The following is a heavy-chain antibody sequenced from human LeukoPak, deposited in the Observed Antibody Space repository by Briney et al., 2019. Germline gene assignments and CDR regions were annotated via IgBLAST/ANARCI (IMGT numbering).Heavy chain of an antibody. CDR3: ARAKTTVINDAFDI. J-gene: IGHJ3*02. Sequence: PSEPLSLTCCVSGGSISSGGYAWSWFRQPPGEGLEWIGYIYHSGSTYYNPPLKSQVTISVDRSKNRFSLKLSSVTAADTAVYYCARAKTTVINDAFDIWAKGQWSPSLQ. CDR2: IYHSGST. V-gene: IGHV4-30-2*01. D-gene: IGHD4-23*01. CDR1: GGSISSGGYA.